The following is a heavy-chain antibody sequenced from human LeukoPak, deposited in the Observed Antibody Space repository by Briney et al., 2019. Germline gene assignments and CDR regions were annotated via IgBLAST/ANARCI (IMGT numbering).Heavy chain of an antibody. CDR2: ISGSGGST. V-gene: IGHV3-23*01. Sequence: RPGGSLRLSCAASGFTFSSYAMNWVRQAPGKGLEWVSAISGSGGSTYYADSVKGRFTISRDNSKSTLYLQMNSLRAEDTAVYYCAKGRIAAADTRSPFDLWGQGTLVTVSS. D-gene: IGHD6-13*01. CDR1: GFTFSSYA. J-gene: IGHJ4*02. CDR3: AKGRIAAADTRSPFDL.